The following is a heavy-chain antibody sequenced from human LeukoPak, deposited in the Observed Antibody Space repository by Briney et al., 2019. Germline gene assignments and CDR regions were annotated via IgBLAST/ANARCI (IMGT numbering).Heavy chain of an antibody. Sequence: SVKVSCKASGGTFSSYAISWVRQAPGQGLEWMGGIIPIFGTANYAQKFQGRVTITADESTSTAYMELSSLRSEDTAVYYCARASGVPAATPDTSPFDYWGQGTLVTVSS. V-gene: IGHV1-69*13. CDR1: GGTFSSYA. CDR2: IIPIFGTA. D-gene: IGHD2-2*01. CDR3: ARASGVPAATPDTSPFDY. J-gene: IGHJ4*02.